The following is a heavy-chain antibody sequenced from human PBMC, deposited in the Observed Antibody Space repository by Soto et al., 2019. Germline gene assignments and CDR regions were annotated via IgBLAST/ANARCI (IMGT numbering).Heavy chain of an antibody. Sequence: PGWSLRLSCAVSGFTVSDHYMTLVRQAPGKGLEWVSFTYSGGKTYYADSVRGRFTVFRDESKNTLSLEIGKSTADDTAVYFCAKTRCLGGTCYQHDAFDVWGEGTTVTVSS. CDR1: GFTVSDHY. D-gene: IGHD2-15*01. CDR2: TYSGGKT. CDR3: AKTRCLGGTCYQHDAFDV. V-gene: IGHV3-53*01. J-gene: IGHJ3*01.